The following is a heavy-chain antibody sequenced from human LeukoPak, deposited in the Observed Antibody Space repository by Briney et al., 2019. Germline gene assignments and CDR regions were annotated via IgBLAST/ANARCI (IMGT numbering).Heavy chain of an antibody. CDR1: GFTFSSYA. J-gene: IGHJ6*03. D-gene: IGHD6-13*01. CDR2: ISGSGGST. CDR3: AKDRIAAADYYYYYMDV. V-gene: IGHV3-23*01. Sequence: GGSLRLSCAASGFTFSSYAMSWVRQAPGKGLEWVSAISGSGGSTYYADSVKGRFTISRDNSKNTLYLQMNSLRAEDTAVYYCAKDRIAAADYYYYYMDVWGKGTTVTVSS.